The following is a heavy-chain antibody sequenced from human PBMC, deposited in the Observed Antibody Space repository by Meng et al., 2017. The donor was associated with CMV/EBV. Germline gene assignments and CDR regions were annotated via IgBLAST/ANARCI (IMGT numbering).Heavy chain of an antibody. CDR1: GFTFDDYA. D-gene: IGHD3-3*01. CDR2: ISWNSGSI. J-gene: IGHJ6*02. V-gene: IGHV3-9*01. Sequence: SLKISCAASGFTFDDYAMHWVRQAPGKGLEWVSGISWNSGSIGYADSVKGRFTISRDNAKNSLYLRMNSLRAEDTALYYCAKGHVLRFLPTLLNGMDVWGQGTTVTVSS. CDR3: AKGHVLRFLPTLLNGMDV.